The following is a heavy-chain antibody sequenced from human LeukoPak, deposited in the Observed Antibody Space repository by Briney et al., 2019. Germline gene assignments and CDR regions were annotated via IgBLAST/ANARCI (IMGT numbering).Heavy chain of an antibody. V-gene: IGHV3-30*19. CDR2: IWYDGSNK. J-gene: IGHJ4*02. D-gene: IGHD4-4*01. Sequence: PGRSLRLSCAASGFTFSSYGMHWVRQAPGKGLEWVAVIWYDGSNKYYADSVKGRFTISRDNSKNTLYLQMNSLRAEDTAVYYCARDSTRLTTVTPGGYWGQGTLVTVSS. CDR1: GFTFSSYG. CDR3: ARDSTRLTTVTPGGY.